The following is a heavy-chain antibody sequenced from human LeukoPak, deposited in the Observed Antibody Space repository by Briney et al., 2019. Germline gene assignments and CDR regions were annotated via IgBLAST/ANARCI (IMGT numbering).Heavy chain of an antibody. J-gene: IGHJ6*02. CDR2: ISAYNGNT. V-gene: IGHV1-18*01. Sequence: ASVKVSCKASGYTFTSYGISWVRQTPGQGLEWMGWISAYNGNTNYAQKLQGRVTMTTDTSTSTAYMELRSLRSDDTAVYYCATVPIRYYYGMDVWGQGTTVTVSS. D-gene: IGHD3-10*01. CDR1: GYTFTSYG. CDR3: ATVPIRYYYGMDV.